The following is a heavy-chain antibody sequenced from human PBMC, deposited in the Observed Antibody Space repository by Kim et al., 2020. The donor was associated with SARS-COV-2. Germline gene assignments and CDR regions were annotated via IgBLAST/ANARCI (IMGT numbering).Heavy chain of an antibody. CDR3: AKLTQLRYFGSYGMDV. D-gene: IGHD3-9*01. J-gene: IGHJ6*02. V-gene: IGHV3-30*02. Sequence: SVKSRFTISRDNSKNTLYLQMNSLGAEDTAVYYCAKLTQLRYFGSYGMDVWGQGTTVTVSS.